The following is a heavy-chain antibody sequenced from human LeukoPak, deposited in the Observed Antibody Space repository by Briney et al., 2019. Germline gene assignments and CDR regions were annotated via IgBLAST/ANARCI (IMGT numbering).Heavy chain of an antibody. J-gene: IGHJ4*02. V-gene: IGHV4-59*08. CDR2: IYYSGST. D-gene: IGHD3-10*01. Sequence: SETLSLTCSVSVGSISRYYWSWIRQPPGKGLEWIGHIYYSGSTSLSTSLKSRAIISIDTSKHQFSLKLSSVTAADTAVYYCARHIYGSTNSFDYWGRGILVTVSS. CDR1: VGSISRYY. CDR3: ARHIYGSTNSFDY.